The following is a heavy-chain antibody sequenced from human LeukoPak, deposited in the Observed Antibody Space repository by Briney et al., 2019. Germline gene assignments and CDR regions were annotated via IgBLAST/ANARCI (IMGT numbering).Heavy chain of an antibody. V-gene: IGHV4-39*01. Sequence: PSETLSLTCTVSGASISSSSYYWGWIRQPPGKGLEWIGSIYYSGSTYYNPSLKSRVSISIDTSKNQFSLNLSSVTAADTAVYYCARRAVGTFDYWGQGTLVTVSS. J-gene: IGHJ4*02. CDR3: ARRAVGTFDY. CDR1: GASISSSSYY. D-gene: IGHD6-13*01. CDR2: IYYSGST.